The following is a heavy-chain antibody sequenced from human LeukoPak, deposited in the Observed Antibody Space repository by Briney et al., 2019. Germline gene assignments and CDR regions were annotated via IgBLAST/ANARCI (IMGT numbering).Heavy chain of an antibody. CDR1: GFTFSSYS. J-gene: IGHJ3*02. CDR3: AREEQPFDAFDI. V-gene: IGHV3-48*01. CDR2: ISSSSSTI. D-gene: IGHD1/OR15-1a*01. Sequence: GGSLRLSCAASGFTFSSYSVNWVRQAPGKGLEWVSYISSSSSTIYYADSVKGRFTISRDNAKNSLYLQMNSLRAEDTAVYYCAREEQPFDAFDIWGQGTMVTVSS.